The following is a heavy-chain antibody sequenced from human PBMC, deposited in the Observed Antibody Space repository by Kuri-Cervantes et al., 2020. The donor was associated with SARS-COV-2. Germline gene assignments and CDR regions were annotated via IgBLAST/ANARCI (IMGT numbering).Heavy chain of an antibody. CDR1: GFRFSTFA. CDR2: ISWNSGSI. CDR3: AKDRALFDSSGYYWGAFDI. V-gene: IGHV3-9*01. D-gene: IGHD3-22*01. J-gene: IGHJ3*02. Sequence: GGSLRLSCLASGFRFSTFAMHWVRQAPGKGLEWVSGISWNSGSIGYADSVKGRFTISRDNAKNSLYLQMNSLRAEDTALYYCAKDRALFDSSGYYWGAFDIWGQGTMVTVSS.